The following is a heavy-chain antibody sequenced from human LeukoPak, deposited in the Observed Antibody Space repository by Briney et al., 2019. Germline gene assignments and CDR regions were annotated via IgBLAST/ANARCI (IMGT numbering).Heavy chain of an antibody. V-gene: IGHV3-23*01. CDR2: ISGSGGST. D-gene: IGHD6-19*01. J-gene: IGHJ4*02. CDR3: ARRLVSDWYAMDY. Sequence: GGSLRLSCAASGFTFSSYAMTWVRQAPGKGLEWVSVISGSGGSTYYADSVKGRFTISRDNSKNTLYLQMSSLRAEDTAVYYCARRLVSDWYAMDYWGQGTLVTVSS. CDR1: GFTFSSYA.